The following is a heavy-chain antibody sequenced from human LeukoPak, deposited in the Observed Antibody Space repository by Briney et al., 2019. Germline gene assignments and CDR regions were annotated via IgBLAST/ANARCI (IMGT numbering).Heavy chain of an antibody. J-gene: IGHJ4*02. CDR2: IWYDGSNK. V-gene: IGHV3-33*01. CDR3: ARGTVTRPFDY. CDR1: GFTFSSYG. Sequence: PGGSLRLSCAASGFTFSSYGMHWVRQAPGKGLERVAVIWYDGSNKYYADSVKGRFTISRDNSKNTLYLQMNSLRAEDTAVYYCARGTVTRPFDYWGQGTLVTVSS. D-gene: IGHD4-17*01.